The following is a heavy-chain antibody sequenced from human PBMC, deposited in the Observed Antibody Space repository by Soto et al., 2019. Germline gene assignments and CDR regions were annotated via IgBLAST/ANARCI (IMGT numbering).Heavy chain of an antibody. Sequence: LQLQESGPGLVRPSETLSLTCTVSGDSVSSSSYYWGWIRQPPGKGLEWIGSLYYSEATYYNPSLKSRVTISVATSKNQFSLKLNSVTAADTAVYYCASGLGWFDPWGQGTLVTVSS. CDR1: GDSVSSSSYY. J-gene: IGHJ5*02. V-gene: IGHV4-39*01. CDR2: LYYSEAT. CDR3: ASGLGWFDP.